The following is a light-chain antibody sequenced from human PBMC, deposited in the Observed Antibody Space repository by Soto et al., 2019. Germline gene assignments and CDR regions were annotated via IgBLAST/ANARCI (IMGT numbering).Light chain of an antibody. CDR1: QSIGRL. CDR3: QQRANWLT. Sequence: EIVLTQSPAILSLSPGERVTLSCRASQSIGRLLAWYQHKPGQAPRLLIYNASNRATGVPARFSGSGSGTDFTLTISSLEPEDFADYYCQQRANWLTFGGGTEVEIK. V-gene: IGKV3-11*01. CDR2: NAS. J-gene: IGKJ4*01.